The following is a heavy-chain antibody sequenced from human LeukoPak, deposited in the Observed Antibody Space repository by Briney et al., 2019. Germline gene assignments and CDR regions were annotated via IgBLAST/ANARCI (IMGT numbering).Heavy chain of an antibody. V-gene: IGHV3-23*01. Sequence: GGSLRLSCAASGFTFKSYAMSWVRQAPGKGLEWVSAISDGGGSTYYADSVKGRFTVSRDNSKNTLYLDMNSLRVEDTAVYYCAKDQGIVVVAADFDYWGQGTLVTVSS. CDR1: GFTFKSYA. J-gene: IGHJ4*02. D-gene: IGHD2-15*01. CDR3: AKDQGIVVVAADFDY. CDR2: ISDGGGST.